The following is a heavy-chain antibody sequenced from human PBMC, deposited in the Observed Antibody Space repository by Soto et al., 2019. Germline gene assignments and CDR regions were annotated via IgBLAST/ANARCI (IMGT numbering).Heavy chain of an antibody. J-gene: IGHJ5*02. CDR1: GGTFSGYA. D-gene: IGHD3-16*01. CDR3: AKDRSMITFGGVNWFDP. CDR2: ISGSGGST. Sequence: GVSKRLCWAAAGGTFSGYAMSWVRQAPGKGLEWVSAISGSGGSTYYADSVKGRFTISRDNSKNTLYLQMNSLRAEDTAVYYCAKDRSMITFGGVNWFDPWGQGPLVTVSS. V-gene: IGHV3-23*01.